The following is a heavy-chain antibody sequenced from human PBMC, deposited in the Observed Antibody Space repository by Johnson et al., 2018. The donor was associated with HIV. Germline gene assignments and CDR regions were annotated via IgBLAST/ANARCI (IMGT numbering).Heavy chain of an antibody. J-gene: IGHJ3*02. CDR3: ARNWAAGIAAATMWWHAFDI. CDR2: IYSGGST. V-gene: IGHV3-53*01. Sequence: VQLVESGGGLVKPGGSLRLSCAASGFTVSSNYMSWVRQAPGKGLEWVSVIYSGGSTYYADSVKGRFTISRDNSKNTLYLQMNSLRAEDTAVYYCARNWAAGIAAATMWWHAFDIWGQGTMVTVSS. CDR1: GFTVSSNY. D-gene: IGHD6-13*01.